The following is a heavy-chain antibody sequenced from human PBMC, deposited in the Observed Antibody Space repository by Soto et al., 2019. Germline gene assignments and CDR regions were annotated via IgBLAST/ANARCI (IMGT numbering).Heavy chain of an antibody. V-gene: IGHV5-51*01. J-gene: IGHJ6*02. CDR2: IYPGDSDT. Sequence: PGESLKISCKGSGYSFTSYWIGWVRQMPGKGLEWMGIIYPGDSDTRYSPSFQGQVTISADKSISTAYLQWSSLKASDTAIYYCARHGGYSGYDYPSGGYYYYGMDVWGQGTTVTVSS. CDR3: ARHGGYSGYDYPSGGYYYYGMDV. CDR1: GYSFTSYW. D-gene: IGHD5-12*01.